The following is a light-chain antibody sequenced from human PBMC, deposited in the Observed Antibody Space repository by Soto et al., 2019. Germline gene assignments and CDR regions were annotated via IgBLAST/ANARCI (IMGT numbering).Light chain of an antibody. CDR1: QSISSW. V-gene: IGKV1-5*03. J-gene: IGKJ1*01. CDR2: KAS. CDR3: QQYYSDST. Sequence: DIQMTQSPSTLSASVGDRVTITCRVSQSISSWLAWYQQKPGKAPKLLIYKASSLQSGVPSRFSGSGSGTEFTLTISSLQPDDFAAYYCQQYYSDSTFGQGTKVEIK.